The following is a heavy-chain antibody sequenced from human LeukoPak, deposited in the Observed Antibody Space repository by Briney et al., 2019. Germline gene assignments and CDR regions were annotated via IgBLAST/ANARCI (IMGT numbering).Heavy chain of an antibody. CDR1: RGSFSGYY. CDR2: IHHSGST. J-gene: IGHJ6*02. D-gene: IGHD6-13*01. V-gene: IGHV4-34*01. Sequence: SETLSLTCAVYRGSFSGYYWSWIRQPPGKGLEWIGEIHHSGSTNYNPSLKSRVTISVDTSKNQFSLKLSSVTAADTAVYYCARGVAAAGLDYYYGMDVWGQGTTVTVSS. CDR3: ARGVAAAGLDYYYGMDV.